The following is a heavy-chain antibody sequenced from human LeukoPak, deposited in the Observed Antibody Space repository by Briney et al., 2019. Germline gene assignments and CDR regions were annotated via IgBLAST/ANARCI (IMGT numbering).Heavy chain of an antibody. D-gene: IGHD1-26*01. V-gene: IGHV1-69*13. CDR2: IIPIFGTA. CDR3: ARSSVGATAISRWHYFDY. J-gene: IGHJ4*02. Sequence: SVTVSFKASGGTFSSYAISWVRQAPGQGLEWMGGIIPIFGTANYAQKFQGRVTITADESTSTAYMELSSLRSEDTAVYYCARSSVGATAISRWHYFDYWGQGTLVTVSS. CDR1: GGTFSSYA.